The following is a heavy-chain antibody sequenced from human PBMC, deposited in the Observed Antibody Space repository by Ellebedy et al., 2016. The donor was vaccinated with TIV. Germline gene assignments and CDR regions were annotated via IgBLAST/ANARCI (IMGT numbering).Heavy chain of an antibody. Sequence: MPSETLSLTFTLSGGSVSSYYPSWIRLVPWKGLGRLWYIFYSGSTNYNPSFKSRVTISLDTSRNQFSLKLSSVTAADTAVYYCAGNYNAYFDYWGQGTPVTVSS. CDR3: AGNYNAYFDY. CDR1: GGSVSSYY. CDR2: IFYSGST. V-gene: IGHV4-59*08. D-gene: IGHD4-11*01. J-gene: IGHJ4*02.